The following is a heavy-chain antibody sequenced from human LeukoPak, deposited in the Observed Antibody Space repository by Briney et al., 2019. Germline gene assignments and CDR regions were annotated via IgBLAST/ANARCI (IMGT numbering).Heavy chain of an antibody. D-gene: IGHD3-10*01. J-gene: IGHJ6*03. CDR3: ARLSAYYYGSYFYYYMDV. Sequence: GGSLRLSCEASGFSFSSYWMTWVRQPPGKGPEWVANIKQDESEKYSVDSVKGRFTISRDNAKNSVYLHMNGLRAEDTALYYCARLSAYYYGSYFYYYMDVWGKGTTVTISS. CDR1: GFSFSSYW. CDR2: IKQDESEK. V-gene: IGHV3-7*01.